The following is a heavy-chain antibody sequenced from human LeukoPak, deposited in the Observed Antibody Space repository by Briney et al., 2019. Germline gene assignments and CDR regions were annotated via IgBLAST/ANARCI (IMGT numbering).Heavy chain of an antibody. D-gene: IGHD4-11*01. CDR2: ISAYNGNT. CDR3: ARDLLQAGHYYYYGMDV. CDR1: GYTFTSYG. J-gene: IGHJ6*02. Sequence: GASVKVSCKASGYTFTSYGISWVRRAPGQGLEWRGWISAYNGNTNYAQKLQGRVTMTTDTSTSTAYMELRSLRSDDTAVYYCARDLLQAGHYYYYGMDVWGQGTTVTVSS. V-gene: IGHV1-18*01.